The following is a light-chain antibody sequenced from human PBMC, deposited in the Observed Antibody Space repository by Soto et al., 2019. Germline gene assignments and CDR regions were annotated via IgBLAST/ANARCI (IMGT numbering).Light chain of an antibody. Sequence: QSVLNQPASVSGSPGQSITISCTGTSSDGGGYNYVSWYQQHPGKAPKLLIYDVSNRPSGVSNRFSGSKSGNTDSLTISGLQAEDEADYYCSSYTSSSLHVFGTGTKVTVL. J-gene: IGLJ1*01. CDR3: SSYTSSSLHV. V-gene: IGLV2-14*03. CDR1: SSDGGGYNY. CDR2: DVS.